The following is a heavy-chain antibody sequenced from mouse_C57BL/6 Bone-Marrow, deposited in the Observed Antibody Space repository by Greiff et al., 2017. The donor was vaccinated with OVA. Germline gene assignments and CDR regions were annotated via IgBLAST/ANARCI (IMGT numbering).Heavy chain of an antibody. V-gene: IGHV1-4*01. CDR1: GYTFTSYT. J-gene: IGHJ3*01. CDR2: INPSSGYT. D-gene: IGHD2-1*01. CDR3: AREDGNWFAY. Sequence: QVHVKQSGAELARPGASVKMSCKASGYTFTSYTMHWVKQRPGKGLEWIGYINPSSGYTKYNQKFKDKATLTADKSSSTAYMQLSSLTSEDSAVYYCAREDGNWFAYWGQGTLVTVSA.